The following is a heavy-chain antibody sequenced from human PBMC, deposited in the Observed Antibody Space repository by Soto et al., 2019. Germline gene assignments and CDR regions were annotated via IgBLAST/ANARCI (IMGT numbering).Heavy chain of an antibody. CDR1: GYSFTKYG. V-gene: IGHV1-18*01. CDR2: ISTYSDIT. CDR3: GRDWYCSGGSCSDCFDP. J-gene: IGHJ5*02. D-gene: IGHD2-15*01. Sequence: GASVTVSCQASGYSFTKYGISWVRQAPGQGLEWVGWISTYSDITRYGQKFQGRVTMTTDTSTNTAFMELRSLRSDDTAVYYCGRDWYCSGGSCSDCFDPWGQGALVTVSS.